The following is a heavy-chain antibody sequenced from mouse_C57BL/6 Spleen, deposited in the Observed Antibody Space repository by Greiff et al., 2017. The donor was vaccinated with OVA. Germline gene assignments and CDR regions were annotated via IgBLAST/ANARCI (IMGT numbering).Heavy chain of an antibody. CDR2: ISSGSSTI. Sequence: EVQVVESGGGLVKPGGSLKLSCAASGFTFSDYGMHWVRQAPEKGLEWVAYISSGSSTIYYADTVKGRFTISRDNAKNTLFLQMTSLRSEDTAMYYCARDTLGRGYYFDYWGQGTTLTVSS. CDR1: GFTFSDYG. D-gene: IGHD4-1*01. V-gene: IGHV5-17*01. J-gene: IGHJ2*01. CDR3: ARDTLGRGYYFDY.